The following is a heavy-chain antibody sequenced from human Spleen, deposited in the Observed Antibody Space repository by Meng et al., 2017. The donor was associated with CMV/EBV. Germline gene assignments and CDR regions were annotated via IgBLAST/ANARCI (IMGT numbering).Heavy chain of an antibody. J-gene: IGHJ6*02. CDR2: ISTSGRTI. CDR3: ARGLGYCSSTSCYMQGGLDV. CDR1: GFTFTDYY. V-gene: IGHV3-11*04. D-gene: IGHD2-2*02. Sequence: GGSLRLSCAASGFTFTDYYMTWIRQAPGKGLEWVSYISTSGRTIFHADSVKDRFTVSRDNAKNSLYLQMNSLRAEDTAVYYCARGLGYCSSTSCYMQGGLDVWGQGTTVTVSS.